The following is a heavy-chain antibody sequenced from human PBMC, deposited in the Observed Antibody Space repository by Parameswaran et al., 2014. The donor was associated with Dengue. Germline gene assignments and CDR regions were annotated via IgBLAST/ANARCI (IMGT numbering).Heavy chain of an antibody. CDR2: INHSGST. CDR3: ARGGGARGYYFDY. V-gene: IGHV4-34*01. D-gene: IGHD5-12*01. J-gene: IGHJ4*02. Sequence: RWIRQPPGKGLEWIGEINHSGSTDYNPSLKSRVTISVDTSKNQVSLKLTSVTAADTAVYYCARGGGARGYYFDYWGQGNPGTVSS.